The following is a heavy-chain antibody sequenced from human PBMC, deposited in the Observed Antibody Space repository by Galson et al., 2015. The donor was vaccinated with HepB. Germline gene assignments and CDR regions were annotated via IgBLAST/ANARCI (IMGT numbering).Heavy chain of an antibody. V-gene: IGHV2-70*11. CDR2: LDWDDDK. CDR3: ARIQTGVWYFDL. CDR1: GFSLSTSGMC. J-gene: IGHJ2*01. Sequence: PALVKPTQTLTLTCTFSGFSLSTSGMCVSWIRQPPGKALEWLARLDWDDDKYYSKSLKTRLPISKDTSKNQVVFTMTNMDPVDTATYYCARIQTGVWYFDLWGRGTLVTVSS. D-gene: IGHD7-27*01.